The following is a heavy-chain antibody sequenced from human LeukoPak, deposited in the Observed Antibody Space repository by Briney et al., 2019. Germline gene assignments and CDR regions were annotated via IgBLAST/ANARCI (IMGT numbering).Heavy chain of an antibody. CDR1: GYTFTGYY. Sequence: ASVKVSCKASGYTFTGYYMHWVRRAPGQGLEWMGWINPNSGGTNYAQKFQGRVTMTRDTSISTAYMELSRLRSDDTAVYYCARDYYDSSGYYGLYYFDYWGQGTLVTVSS. CDR2: INPNSGGT. D-gene: IGHD3-22*01. V-gene: IGHV1-2*02. CDR3: ARDYYDSSGYYGLYYFDY. J-gene: IGHJ4*02.